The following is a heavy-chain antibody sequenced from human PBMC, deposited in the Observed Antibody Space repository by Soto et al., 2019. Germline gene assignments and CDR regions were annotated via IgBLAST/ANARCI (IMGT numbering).Heavy chain of an antibody. J-gene: IGHJ4*02. CDR1: GASISSGGNY. D-gene: IGHD3-3*01. CDR2: MYYSGIT. CDR3: ARAINDFWSGFSYYFDS. V-gene: IGHV4-31*03. Sequence: SETLSLTCTVSGASISSGGNYWTWVRQYPGKGLEWIGYMYYSGITYYNPSLKSRITVSVDTSKNQFSLSLSSVTAADTAIYYCARAINDFWSGFSYYFDSWDQGTLVTVSS.